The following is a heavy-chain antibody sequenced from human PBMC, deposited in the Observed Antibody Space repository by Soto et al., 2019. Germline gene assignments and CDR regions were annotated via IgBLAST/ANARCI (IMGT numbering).Heavy chain of an antibody. J-gene: IGHJ6*01. CDR3: ARARGYSGYDEDYYGMDV. V-gene: IGHV1-69*13. D-gene: IGHD5-12*01. Sequence: SVKVSCKASGGTFSSYAISWVRQAPGQGLEWMGGIIPIFGTANYAQKFQGRVTITADESTSTAYMELSRLRSEDTAVYYCARARGYSGYDEDYYGMDVWGQGTTVTVSS. CDR2: IIPIFGTA. CDR1: GGTFSSYA.